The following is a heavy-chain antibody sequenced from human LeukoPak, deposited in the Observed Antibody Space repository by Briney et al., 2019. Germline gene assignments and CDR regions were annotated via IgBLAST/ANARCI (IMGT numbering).Heavy chain of an antibody. D-gene: IGHD3-10*01. CDR2: IKQGGTEK. CDR3: AREGRGSQGFDY. Sequence: GGSLRLSCAASGFTFSTYWMSWVRQAPGKGLEWVANIKQGGTEKHYVDSVKGRFTISRDSAKNSLYLQMNSLRADDTAVYYCAREGRGSQGFDYWGQGTLVTVSS. J-gene: IGHJ4*02. CDR1: GFTFSTYW. V-gene: IGHV3-7*05.